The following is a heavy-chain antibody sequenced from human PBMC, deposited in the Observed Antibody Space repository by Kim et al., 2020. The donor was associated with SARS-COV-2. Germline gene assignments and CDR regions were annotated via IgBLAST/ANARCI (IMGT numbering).Heavy chain of an antibody. Sequence: ASVKVSCKAFGYTFTSYGISWARQAPGQGLEWMGWISAYNGNTNYAQKLQGRVTMTTDTSTSTAYMELRSLTSDDAAVYYCARVPYGGNWFDPWGQGTLVTVSS. CDR3: ARVPYGGNWFDP. J-gene: IGHJ5*02. V-gene: IGHV1-18*01. CDR1: GYTFTSYG. CDR2: ISAYNGNT. D-gene: IGHD4-17*01.